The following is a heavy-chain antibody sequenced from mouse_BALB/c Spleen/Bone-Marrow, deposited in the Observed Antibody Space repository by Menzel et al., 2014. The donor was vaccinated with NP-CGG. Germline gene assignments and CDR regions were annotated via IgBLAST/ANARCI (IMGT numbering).Heavy chain of an antibody. Sequence: EVKLMESGAELVKPGASVKLSCTASGFNIKDTYMHWVKQRPEQGLEWIGRIDPANGNTKYDPKFQGKATITADTSSNTVDLQLSSLTFEDTAVYYCARQEFAIYWYFDVWGAGTTVTVSS. J-gene: IGHJ1*01. CDR2: IDPANGNT. D-gene: IGHD1-3*01. V-gene: IGHV14-3*02. CDR3: ARQEFAIYWYFDV. CDR1: GFNIKDTY.